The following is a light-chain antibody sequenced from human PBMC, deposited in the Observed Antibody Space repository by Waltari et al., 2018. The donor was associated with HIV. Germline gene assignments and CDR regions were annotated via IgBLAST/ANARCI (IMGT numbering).Light chain of an antibody. J-gene: IGLJ3*02. CDR1: SSNIGSNY. CDR3: AAWENSLSAPV. V-gene: IGLV1-47*01. CDR2: RNN. Sequence: QSVLIQPPSASGTPGQRVTISCSGSSSNIGSNYVYWYQQLPGTAPKLLIYRNNQRPSGVPDRFSGSKSGTSASLAISGLRSEDEADYYCAAWENSLSAPVFGGGTKLTVL.